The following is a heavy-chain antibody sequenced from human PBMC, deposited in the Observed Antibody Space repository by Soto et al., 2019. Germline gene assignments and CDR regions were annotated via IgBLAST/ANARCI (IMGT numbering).Heavy chain of an antibody. CDR3: ARAPTVVTKVNWYFDL. J-gene: IGHJ2*01. V-gene: IGHV3-30-3*01. D-gene: IGHD2-21*02. CDR2: ISYDGSNK. Sequence: QVQLVESGGGVVQPGRSLRLSCAASGFTFSSYAMHWVRQAPGKGLGWVAVISYDGSNKYYADSVKGRFTISRDNSKNTLYLQMNSLRAEDTAVYYCARAPTVVTKVNWYFDLWGRGTLVTVSS. CDR1: GFTFSSYA.